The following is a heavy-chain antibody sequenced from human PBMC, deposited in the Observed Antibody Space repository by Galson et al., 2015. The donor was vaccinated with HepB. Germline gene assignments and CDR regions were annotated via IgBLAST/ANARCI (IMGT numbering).Heavy chain of an antibody. V-gene: IGHV6-1*01. J-gene: IGHJ5*02. CDR2: TYYRSKWYN. CDR1: GDSVSSNSAA. CDR3: ARDRDSSSWYRTNTWFDP. D-gene: IGHD6-13*01. Sequence: CAISGDSVSSNSAAWNWIRQAPSRGLEWLGRTYYRSKWYNDYAVSVKSRITINPDTSKNQFSLQLNSVTPEDTAVYYCARDRDSSSWYRTNTWFDPWGQGTLVTVSS.